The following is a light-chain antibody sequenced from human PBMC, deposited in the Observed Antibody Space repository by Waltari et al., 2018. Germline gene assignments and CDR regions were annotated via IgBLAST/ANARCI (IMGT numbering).Light chain of an antibody. CDR3: CSYAGRSVV. Sequence: QSALTQPRSVSGSPGHSVTISCTGTRSDVALYSHVSWYQQSPGKGPKLIIYDASQRSSEVPDRFTASYFGNTASLTISGLQPDDEAVYFCCSYAGRSVVFGGGTKLTVV. CDR1: RSDVALYSH. J-gene: IGLJ2*01. CDR2: DAS. V-gene: IGLV2-11*01.